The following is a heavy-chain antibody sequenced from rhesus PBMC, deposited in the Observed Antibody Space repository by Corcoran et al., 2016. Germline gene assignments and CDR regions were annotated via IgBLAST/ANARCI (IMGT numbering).Heavy chain of an antibody. J-gene: IGHJ4*01. Sequence: QVQLQESGPGLVKPSETLSLTCAVSGGSISSGYYYWSWIRQPPGKGLEWIGYITYSGSNSYNPSLKSRVTISRDTSKNQFSLKLSSVTAADTAVYYCARETMAAAATFDYWGQGVLVTVSS. V-gene: IGHV4-122*02. CDR2: ITYSGSN. CDR1: GGSISSGYYY. CDR3: ARETMAAAATFDY. D-gene: IGHD6-25*01.